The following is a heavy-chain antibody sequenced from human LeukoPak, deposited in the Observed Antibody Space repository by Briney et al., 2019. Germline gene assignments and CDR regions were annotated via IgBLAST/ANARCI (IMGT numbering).Heavy chain of an antibody. Sequence: SETLSLICTVSGGSISGYQWSWVRQPPGKGLEWIWYIYHSGSTNYNPSLKSRVTISVDTSKNQFSLRLTSVTAADTAVYYCARDQGAFYSRSWLDYWGQGTRDRVSS. CDR1: GGSISGYQ. D-gene: IGHD6-13*01. CDR2: IYHSGST. CDR3: ARDQGAFYSRSWLDY. V-gene: IGHV4-59*01. J-gene: IGHJ4*02.